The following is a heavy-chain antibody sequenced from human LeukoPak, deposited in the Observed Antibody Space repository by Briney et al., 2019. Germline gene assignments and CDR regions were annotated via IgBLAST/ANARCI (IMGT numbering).Heavy chain of an antibody. CDR1: GGSFSGYY. CDR2: TIPSGST. CDR3: ARATIFGVVIIRKYFDY. D-gene: IGHD3-3*01. J-gene: IGHJ4*02. Sequence: SETLSLTCAVYGGSFSGYYWSWIRQPPGKVLEWVGETIPSGSTNYNPSLKSRVTISVETSKNQFSLKLSSVTAADTAVYYCARATIFGVVIIRKYFDYWGQGTLVTVSS. V-gene: IGHV4-34*12.